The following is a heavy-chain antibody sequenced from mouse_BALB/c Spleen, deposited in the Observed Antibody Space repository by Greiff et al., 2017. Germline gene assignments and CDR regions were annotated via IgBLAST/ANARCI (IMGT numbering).Heavy chain of an antibody. CDR2: IYPGDGDT. CDR3: ARYRFGNYDAMDY. J-gene: IGHJ4*01. CDR1: GYAFSSYW. Sequence: VKLMESGAELVRPGSSVKISCKASGYAFSSYWMNWVKQRPGQGLEWIGQIYPGDGDTNYNGKFKGKATLTADKSSSTAYMQLSSLTSEDSAVYFCARYRFGNYDAMDYWGQGTSVTVSS. V-gene: IGHV1-80*01. D-gene: IGHD2-1*01.